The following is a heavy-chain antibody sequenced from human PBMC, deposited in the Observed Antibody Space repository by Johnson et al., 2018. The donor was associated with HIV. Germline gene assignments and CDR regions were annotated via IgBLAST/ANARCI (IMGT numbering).Heavy chain of an antibody. D-gene: IGHD1-26*01. Sequence: VQLVESGGGLVQPGGSLRLSCAASGFTFSNVWMSWVRQAPGKGLEWVGRIKSRTDGETADYAAPVKGRFTISRDDSKNTLYLQRNSLKTEDTALYYCTTDVPGGPYYNAFDIWGQGTMVTVSS. CDR3: TTDVPGGPYYNAFDI. V-gene: IGHV3-15*01. J-gene: IGHJ3*02. CDR2: IKSRTDGETA. CDR1: GFTFSNVW.